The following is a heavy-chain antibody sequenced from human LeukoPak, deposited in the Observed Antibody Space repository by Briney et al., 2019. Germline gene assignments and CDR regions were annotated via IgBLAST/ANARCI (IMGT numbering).Heavy chain of an antibody. CDR3: AAWDSSGYYYANP. V-gene: IGHV1-2*02. J-gene: IGHJ5*02. D-gene: IGHD3-22*01. Sequence: GASVKVSCKASGYTFTGYYMHWVRQAPGQGLEWMGWINPNSGGTNYAQKFQGRVTMTKDTSISTAYMELSRLRSDDTAVYYCAAWDSSGYYYANPWGQGTLVTVSS. CDR2: INPNSGGT. CDR1: GYTFTGYY.